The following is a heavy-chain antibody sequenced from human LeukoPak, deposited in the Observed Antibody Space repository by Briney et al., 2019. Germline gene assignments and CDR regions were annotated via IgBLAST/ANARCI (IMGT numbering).Heavy chain of an antibody. CDR3: ARDSSSWAGHYYYMDV. V-gene: IGHV4-4*07. D-gene: IGHD6-13*01. CDR2: IYTSGST. CDR1: GGFISSYY. Sequence: SETLSLTCTVSGGFISSYYWSWIRQPAGKGLEWLGRIYTSGSTNYNPSLKSRVTMSVDTSKNQFSLKLSSVIAADTAVYYCARDSSSWAGHYYYMDVWGKGTTVTVSS. J-gene: IGHJ6*03.